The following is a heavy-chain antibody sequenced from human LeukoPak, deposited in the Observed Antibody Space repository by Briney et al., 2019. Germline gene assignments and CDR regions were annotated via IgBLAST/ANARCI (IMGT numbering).Heavy chain of an antibody. CDR1: GYTFTRYD. J-gene: IGHJ4*02. Sequence: GASVKVSCKASGYTFTRYDINWVRQATGQGLEWMGWINTKSGMTGHAQKFQGRVTMTRNTSISTAYMELSSLRSEDTAVYYCARGPAYFDYWGQGTLVTVSS. CDR3: ARGPAYFDY. CDR2: INTKSGMT. V-gene: IGHV1-8*01.